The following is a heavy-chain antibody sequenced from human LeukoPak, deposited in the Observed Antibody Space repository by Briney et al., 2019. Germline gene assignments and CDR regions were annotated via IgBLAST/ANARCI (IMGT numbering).Heavy chain of an antibody. Sequence: GGSLRLSCAASGFTFSSYAMSWVRQAPGKGLEWVSAISGSGGSTYYADSVKGRFTISRDNSKNTLYLQMNSLRAEDTAVYYCAKESAVPWNAGRFDAFDIWGRGTMVTVSS. D-gene: IGHD1-1*01. J-gene: IGHJ3*02. CDR1: GFTFSSYA. V-gene: IGHV3-23*01. CDR3: AKESAVPWNAGRFDAFDI. CDR2: ISGSGGST.